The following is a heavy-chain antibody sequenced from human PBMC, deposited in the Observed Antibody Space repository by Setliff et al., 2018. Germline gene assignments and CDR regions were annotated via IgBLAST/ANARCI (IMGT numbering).Heavy chain of an antibody. D-gene: IGHD7-27*01. Sequence: ASVKVSCKASGYIFTSYAINWVRQAPGQGLEWMGSISAYNANTNYAQNFQGRVTMTRDTSTSTAYMELRSLRSDDTTVYYCAREPLWGSHDAFDIWGQGTMVTVSS. CDR3: AREPLWGSHDAFDI. J-gene: IGHJ3*02. CDR1: GYIFTSYA. CDR2: ISAYNANT. V-gene: IGHV1-18*01.